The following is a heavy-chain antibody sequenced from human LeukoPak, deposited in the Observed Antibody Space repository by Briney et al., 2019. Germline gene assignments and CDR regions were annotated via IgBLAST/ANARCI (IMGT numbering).Heavy chain of an antibody. Sequence: SETLSLTCTVSGGSISSGGYYWSWIRQPPGKGLEWIGYIYHSGSTYYNPSLKSRVTISVDRSKNQFSLKLSSVTAADTAVYYCTAGMVRGKGMDVWGQGTTVTVSS. D-gene: IGHD3-10*01. CDR2: IYHSGST. V-gene: IGHV4-30-2*01. CDR3: TAGMVRGKGMDV. J-gene: IGHJ6*02. CDR1: GGSISSGGYY.